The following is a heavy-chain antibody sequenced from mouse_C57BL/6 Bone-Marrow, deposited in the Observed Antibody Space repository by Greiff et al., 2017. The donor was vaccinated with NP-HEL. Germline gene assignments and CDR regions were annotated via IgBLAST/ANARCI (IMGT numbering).Heavy chain of an antibody. CDR1: GYAFSSSW. Sequence: QVQLQQSGPELVKPGASVKISCKASGYAFSSSWMNWVKQRPGKGLEWIGRIYPGDGDTNYNGKFKGKATLTADNSSSTAYMQLSSLTSEDSAVYFCARFYDGYYSYYFDYWGQGTTLTVSS. CDR2: IYPGDGDT. CDR3: ARFYDGYYSYYFDY. V-gene: IGHV1-82*01. D-gene: IGHD2-3*01. J-gene: IGHJ2*01.